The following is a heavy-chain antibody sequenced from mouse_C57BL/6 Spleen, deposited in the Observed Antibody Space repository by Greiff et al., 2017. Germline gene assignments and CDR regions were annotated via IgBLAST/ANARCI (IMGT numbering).Heavy chain of an antibody. D-gene: IGHD2-13*01. Sequence: EVQRVESGAGLVKPGGSLKLSCAASGFTFSSYAMSWVRQTPEQRLEWVAYISSGGDYTNYADTVKGRFTISRDNARNTLFLQMISLKSEDTAMYYCTIVTYYFDYWGQGTTLTVSS. J-gene: IGHJ2*01. CDR1: GFTFSSYA. CDR3: TIVTYYFDY. CDR2: ISSGGDYT. V-gene: IGHV5-9-1*02.